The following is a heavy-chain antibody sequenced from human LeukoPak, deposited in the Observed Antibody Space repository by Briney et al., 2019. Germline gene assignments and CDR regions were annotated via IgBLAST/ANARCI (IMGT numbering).Heavy chain of an antibody. V-gene: IGHV4-39*07. CDR1: GGSISTSSYF. CDR2: IYYSGRT. Sequence: SETLSLTCTVSGGSISTSSYFLCWIRQPPGKGLEWIGSIYYSGRTYYNPSLKSRVTISVDTSKNQFSLKLSSVTAADTAVYYCARDLDSSGRDYWGQGILVTVS. J-gene: IGHJ4*02. D-gene: IGHD3-22*01. CDR3: ARDLDSSGRDY.